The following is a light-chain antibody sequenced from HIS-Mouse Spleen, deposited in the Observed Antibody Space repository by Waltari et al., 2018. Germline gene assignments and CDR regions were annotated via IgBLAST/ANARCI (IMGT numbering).Light chain of an antibody. Sequence: QSALTQPRSVSGSPGQSVTISCTGTSSDVGGYNYVSWYQQHPGKAPQLMNYDVSTRPSGFPDRFSGSKSGNTAPLTISGLQADDEANYYCCSYAGSYTGVFGTGTKVTVL. V-gene: IGLV2-11*01. CDR2: DVS. CDR3: CSYAGSYTGV. CDR1: SSDVGGYNY. J-gene: IGLJ1*01.